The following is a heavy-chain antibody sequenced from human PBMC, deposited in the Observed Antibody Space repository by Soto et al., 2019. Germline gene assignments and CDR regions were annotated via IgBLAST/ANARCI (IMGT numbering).Heavy chain of an antibody. J-gene: IGHJ3*02. V-gene: IGHV3-21*01. Sequence: EVQLVESGGGLVKPGGSLRLSCAASGFTFSSYNMNWVRQAPGKGLEWVSSISSSSSYIYYADSVKGRFPISRDNAKKSLYREMNSLRAEETAVCYCARVVVAATRGPFDIWGQGTMVTVSS. CDR3: ARVVVAATRGPFDI. CDR1: GFTFSSYN. D-gene: IGHD2-15*01. CDR2: ISSSSSYI.